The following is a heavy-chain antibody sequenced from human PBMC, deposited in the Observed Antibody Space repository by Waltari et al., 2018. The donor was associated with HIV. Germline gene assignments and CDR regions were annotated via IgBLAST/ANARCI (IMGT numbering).Heavy chain of an antibody. J-gene: IGHJ4*02. CDR3: ARADIVLMVYAPHFDY. V-gene: IGHV4-39*01. CDR1: GGSISSSSYY. D-gene: IGHD2-8*01. CDR2: IYYSGST. Sequence: QLQLQESGPGLVKPSETLSLTCTVSGGSISSSSYYWGCIRQPPGKGMEWIGSIYYSGSTYYNPSLKSRVTISVDTSKNQFSLKLSSVTAADTAVYYCARADIVLMVYAPHFDYWGQGTLVTVSS.